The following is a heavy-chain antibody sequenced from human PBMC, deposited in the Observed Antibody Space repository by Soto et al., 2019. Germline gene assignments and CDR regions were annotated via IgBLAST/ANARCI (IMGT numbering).Heavy chain of an antibody. CDR1: GGSISSSSYY. V-gene: IGHV4-39*01. Sequence: QLLESGPGLVKPSETLSLTCTVSGGSISSSSYYWGWIRQPPGKGLEWIGSIYYSGSTYYNPSLKSRVTISVDTSKNQFSLKLSSVTAADTAVYYCARSNYDYIWGSYFDYWGQGTLVTVSS. D-gene: IGHD3-16*01. J-gene: IGHJ4*02. CDR3: ARSNYDYIWGSYFDY. CDR2: IYYSGST.